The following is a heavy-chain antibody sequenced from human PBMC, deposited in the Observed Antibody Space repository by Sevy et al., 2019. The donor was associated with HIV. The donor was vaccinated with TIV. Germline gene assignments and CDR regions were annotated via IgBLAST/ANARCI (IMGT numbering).Heavy chain of an antibody. Sequence: GGSLRLSCAASGFSFSSYGMHWVRQAPGKGLEWVALIWFDGSNSYYADSVKGRFTISRDTSKNTVYLQMNSLRAEDTAIYYCARIKGASSSYAMDVWGQGTTVTVSS. V-gene: IGHV3-33*01. J-gene: IGHJ6*02. CDR2: IWFDGSNS. CDR3: ARIKGASSSYAMDV. CDR1: GFSFSSYG. D-gene: IGHD2-2*01.